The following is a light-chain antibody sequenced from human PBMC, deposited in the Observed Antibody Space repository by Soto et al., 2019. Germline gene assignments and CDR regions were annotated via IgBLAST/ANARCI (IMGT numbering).Light chain of an antibody. J-gene: IGKJ2*01. Sequence: EILLTQSPGTLSLSPGERATLSCRASQSVRSSYLAWYQQKPGQAPRLLIYGASGRATGIPDRFSGSGSGTDFTLTISRLEPEDFAVYYCQQYGSWPYTFGQGTKLEI. CDR3: QQYGSWPYT. CDR1: QSVRSSY. V-gene: IGKV3-20*01. CDR2: GAS.